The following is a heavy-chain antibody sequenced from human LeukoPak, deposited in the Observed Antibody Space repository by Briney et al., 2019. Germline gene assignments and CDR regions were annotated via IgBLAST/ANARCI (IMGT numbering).Heavy chain of an antibody. Sequence: PGGSLRLSCAASGFTFSSYSMNWVRQAPGKGLEWVSSISSSSSYIYYADSVKGRFTISRDNAKNSLYLQMNSLRAEDTAVYYCARAHTGAARPGFDYWGQGTLVTVSS. CDR2: ISSSSSYI. CDR3: ARAHTGAARPGFDY. CDR1: GFTFSSYS. D-gene: IGHD6-6*01. J-gene: IGHJ4*02. V-gene: IGHV3-21*01.